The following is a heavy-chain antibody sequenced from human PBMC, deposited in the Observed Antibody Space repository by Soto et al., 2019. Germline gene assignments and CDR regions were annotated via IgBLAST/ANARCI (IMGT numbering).Heavy chain of an antibody. Sequence: QVQLVESGGGVVQPGRSLRLSCAASGFTFSSYAMHWVRQAPGKGLEWVAVISYDGSNKYYADSVKGQFTISRDNSKNTLYLQMNSLRAEDTAVYYCARDEFPGGMDVWGQGTTVTVSS. J-gene: IGHJ6*02. CDR3: ARDEFPGGMDV. CDR1: GFTFSSYA. CDR2: ISYDGSNK. V-gene: IGHV3-30-3*01.